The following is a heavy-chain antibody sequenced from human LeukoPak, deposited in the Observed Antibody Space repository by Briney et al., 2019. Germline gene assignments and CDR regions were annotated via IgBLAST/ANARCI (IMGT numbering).Heavy chain of an antibody. CDR1: GGTFSSYA. CDR3: ARGGQWELLNWFDP. CDR2: MNPNSGNT. D-gene: IGHD1-26*01. Sequence: ASVKVSCKASGGTFSSYAISWVRQATGQGLEWMGWMNPNSGNTGYAQKFQGRVTMTRNTSISTAYMELSSLRSEDTAVYYCARGGQWELLNWFDPWGQGTLVTVSS. V-gene: IGHV1-8*02. J-gene: IGHJ5*02.